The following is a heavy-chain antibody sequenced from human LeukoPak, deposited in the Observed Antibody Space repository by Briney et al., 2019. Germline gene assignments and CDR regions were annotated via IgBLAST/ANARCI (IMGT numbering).Heavy chain of an antibody. CDR1: GGSITSYY. J-gene: IGHJ5*02. V-gene: IGHV4-59*01. D-gene: IGHD1-26*01. CDR3: ARASGSYNNWFDP. CDR2: IYYSGST. Sequence: SETLSLTCTVSGGSITSYYWSWIRQPPGKGLEWIGYIYYSGSTNYNPSLKSRVTISVDRSKNQFSLKLRSVIAADTAVYYCARASGSYNNWFDPWGQGTLVTVSS.